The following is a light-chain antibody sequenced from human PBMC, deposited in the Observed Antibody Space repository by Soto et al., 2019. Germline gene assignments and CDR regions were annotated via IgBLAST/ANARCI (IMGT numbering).Light chain of an antibody. J-gene: IGKJ3*01. Sequence: DIHMTQSPSTLSASVGYRFTITCRASQSISSWLAWYQQKPGKAPKLLIYKASSLQSGVPSRFSGSGSGAEFTLTISSLQPDDFATYYCQQYNSYSGTFGPGTKVDIK. CDR3: QQYNSYSGT. CDR1: QSISSW. V-gene: IGKV1-5*03. CDR2: KAS.